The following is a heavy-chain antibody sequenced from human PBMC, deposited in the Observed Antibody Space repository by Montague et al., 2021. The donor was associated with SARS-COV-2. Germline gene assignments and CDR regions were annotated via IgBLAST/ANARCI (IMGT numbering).Heavy chain of an antibody. J-gene: IGHJ6*02. Sequence: GNTNYNPSLKSRVTIFIDKSKNHFSLQLSSVTAADTAVYYCARGGTYHYGMDVWGQGTTVAVSS. CDR3: ARGGTYHYGMDV. V-gene: IGHV4/OR15-8*02. CDR2: GNT. D-gene: IGHD3-16*01.